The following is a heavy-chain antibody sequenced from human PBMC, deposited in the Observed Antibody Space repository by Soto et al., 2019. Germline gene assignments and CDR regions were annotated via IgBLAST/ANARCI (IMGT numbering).Heavy chain of an antibody. V-gene: IGHV4-30-4*01. CDR1: GGSISSGDYY. CDR3: ARALGSTDLFDY. Sequence: SETLSLTCTVSGGSISSGDYYWSWIRQPPGKGLEWIGEIYHSGSTNYNPSFKSRVTISVDKSKNQFSLKLSSVTAADTAVYYCARALGSTDLFDYWGQGTLVTVSS. CDR2: IYHSGST. J-gene: IGHJ4*02. D-gene: IGHD3-16*01.